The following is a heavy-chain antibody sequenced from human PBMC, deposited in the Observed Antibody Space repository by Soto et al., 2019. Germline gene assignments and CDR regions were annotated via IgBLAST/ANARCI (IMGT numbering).Heavy chain of an antibody. V-gene: IGHV3-30*03. CDR1: GFTFSSYG. D-gene: IGHD6-6*01. CDR2: ISYDGSNK. J-gene: IGHJ6*02. CDR3: SPLGYSSSEYGMDV. Sequence: QVQLVESGGGVVQPGRSLRLSCAASGFTFSSYGMHWVRQAPGKGLEWVAVISYDGSNKYYADSVKGRFTISRDNSKNTLYLQMNSLRAEDTAVYYCSPLGYSSSEYGMDVWGQGTTVTVSS.